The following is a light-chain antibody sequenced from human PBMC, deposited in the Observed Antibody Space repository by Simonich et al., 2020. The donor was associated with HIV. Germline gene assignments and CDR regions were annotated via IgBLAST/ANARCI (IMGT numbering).Light chain of an antibody. V-gene: IGKV3-11*01. CDR3: QQRSNYT. CDR2: DAS. J-gene: IGKJ2*01. Sequence: EIVLTQFPATLSLSPGERATLSCRASQSVNSYLAWYQQKPGQAPRLLIYDASNRATCIPARFSGSGSGTDFTLTISSLEPEDFAVYYCQQRSNYTFGQGTKLEIK. CDR1: QSVNSY.